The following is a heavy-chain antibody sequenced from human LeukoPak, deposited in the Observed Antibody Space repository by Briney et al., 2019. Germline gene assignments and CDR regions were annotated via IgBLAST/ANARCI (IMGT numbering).Heavy chain of an antibody. CDR2: INHSGST. Sequence: SETLSLICAVYGGSFSGYYWSWIRQPPGKGLEWIGEINHSGSTNYNPSLKSRVTISVDTSKNQFSLKLSSVTAANTAVYYCAREGGTVFEVVTAAFDYWGQGTLVTVSS. J-gene: IGHJ4*02. V-gene: IGHV4-34*01. D-gene: IGHD2-21*02. CDR1: GGSFSGYY. CDR3: AREGGTVFEVVTAAFDY.